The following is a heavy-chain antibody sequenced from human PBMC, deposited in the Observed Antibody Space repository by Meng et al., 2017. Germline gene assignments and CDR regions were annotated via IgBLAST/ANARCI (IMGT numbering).Heavy chain of an antibody. Sequence: GGSLRLSCAASGFTFADYTMHWVRQAPGKGLEWVSLISWDGGSTYYADSVKGRFTISRDNSKNSLYLQMNSLRTEDTALYYCAKSDYYYDSSGYWDYYYGMDVWGQGTRVTVSS. CDR2: ISWDGGST. CDR3: AKSDYYYDSSGYWDYYYGMDV. V-gene: IGHV3-43*01. CDR1: GFTFADYT. J-gene: IGHJ6*01. D-gene: IGHD3-22*01.